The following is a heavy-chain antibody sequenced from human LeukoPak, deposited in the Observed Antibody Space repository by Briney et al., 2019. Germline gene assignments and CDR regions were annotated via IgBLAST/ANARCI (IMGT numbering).Heavy chain of an antibody. V-gene: IGHV3-21*06. CDR1: GFSFSRNY. CDR2: ISWSSGGI. Sequence: GGSLRLSCASSGFSFSRNYMSWVRQAPGKGLDAVSVISWSSGGIYYADSVKGRFTISRDNAKNSLYLQMNSLRAEDTALYYCAKELVPYYYDSSGYSATAFDYWGQGTLVTVSS. J-gene: IGHJ4*02. CDR3: AKELVPYYYDSSGYSATAFDY. D-gene: IGHD3-22*01.